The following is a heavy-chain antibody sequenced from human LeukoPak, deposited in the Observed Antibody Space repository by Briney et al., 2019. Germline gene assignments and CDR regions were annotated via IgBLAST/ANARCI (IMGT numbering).Heavy chain of an antibody. D-gene: IGHD3-9*01. V-gene: IGHV1-3*01. CDR3: ARAPYDILTGYSLNWFDP. J-gene: IGHJ5*02. Sequence: HXXRQAPGQRLEWMGWINGDNGNTKYSQKFQGRVTITRDTSAYTGYMELRGLSSADTAVYFCARAPYDILTGYSLNWFDPWGQGTLVTVPS. CDR2: INGDNGNT.